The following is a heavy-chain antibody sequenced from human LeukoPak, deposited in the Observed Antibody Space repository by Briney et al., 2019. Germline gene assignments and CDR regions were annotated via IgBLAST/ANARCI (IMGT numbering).Heavy chain of an antibody. CDR3: ASGTQLWHGGY. Sequence: GGSLRLSCAAPGFTVSSTYMSWVRQAPGKGLEWVSVYSGGTTYYADSVKGRLTISRDNSKNTLYLQMNSLRAEDTAVYYCASGTQLWHGGYWGQGTLVTVSS. CDR1: GFTVSSTY. V-gene: IGHV3-66*02. CDR2: YSGGTT. D-gene: IGHD5-18*01. J-gene: IGHJ4*02.